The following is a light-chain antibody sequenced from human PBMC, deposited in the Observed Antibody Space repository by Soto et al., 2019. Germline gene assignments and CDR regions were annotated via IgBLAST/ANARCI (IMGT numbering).Light chain of an antibody. CDR1: QTVTSDY. V-gene: IGKV3-20*01. J-gene: IGKJ4*01. CDR2: GAS. Sequence: EIVLTQSPGTLSLSPGERATLSSRASQTVTSDYLAWYHQKPGQAPRLLIYGASDRATGLPDRFSASGSGTDCTLTISQLEPQDFAIYYLQQYGDSPLTFGGGTRVDIK. CDR3: QQYGDSPLT.